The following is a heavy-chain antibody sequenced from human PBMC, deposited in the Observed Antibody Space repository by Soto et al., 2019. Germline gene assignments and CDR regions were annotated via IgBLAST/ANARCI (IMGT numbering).Heavy chain of an antibody. CDR2: ISPNNGNT. Sequence: ASVKVSCKASGYTFTSYGISWVRQAPGQGLEWMGWISPNNGNTNYAQKLQGRVTMTTDTSTSTAYMELRRLRSDDTAVYYCARDGVEQGWFDPWGQGTLVTVSS. D-gene: IGHD3-3*01. CDR3: ARDGVEQGWFDP. CDR1: GYTFTSYG. J-gene: IGHJ5*02. V-gene: IGHV1-18*01.